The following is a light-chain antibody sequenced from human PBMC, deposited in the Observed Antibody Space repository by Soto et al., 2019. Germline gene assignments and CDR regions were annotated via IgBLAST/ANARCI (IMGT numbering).Light chain of an antibody. CDR1: QNVGNN. CDR2: GAS. V-gene: IGKV3-15*01. J-gene: IGKJ1*01. CDR3: QQFNNWPPWT. Sequence: EIVMTQSPATLSVSPGERATLSCRASQNVGNNLVWYQQRPGQAPRLLIYGASTRAAGIPDRFSGSGSGTEFTLTISGLQSDDFAVYYCQQFNNWPPWTFGQGTKVDIK.